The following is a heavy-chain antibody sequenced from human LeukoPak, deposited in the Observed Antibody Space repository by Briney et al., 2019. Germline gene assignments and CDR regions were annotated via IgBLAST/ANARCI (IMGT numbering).Heavy chain of an antibody. V-gene: IGHV3-33*01. D-gene: IGHD3-22*01. Sequence: GGSLRLSCAASGFTFSDSGMHWVRQAPGKGLEWVSLIWYDGGNKYYADSVKGRYTISRDNSENTLYLQMNSLRAEDTAVYYCARGYYYHTSGYWGIDYWGQGTLVTVSS. CDR1: GFTFSDSG. J-gene: IGHJ4*02. CDR3: ARGYYYHTSGYWGIDY. CDR2: IWYDGGNK.